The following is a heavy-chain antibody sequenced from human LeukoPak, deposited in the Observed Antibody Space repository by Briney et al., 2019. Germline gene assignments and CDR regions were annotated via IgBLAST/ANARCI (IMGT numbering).Heavy chain of an antibody. V-gene: IGHV3-33*06. J-gene: IGHJ4*02. D-gene: IGHD5-12*01. Sequence: HPGGSLRLSCAASGFTFSSYGMHWVRQAPGKGLEWVAVIWYDGSNKNYADSVKGRFTISRDNSKNTLYLQMNSLRAEDTAVYYCAKDCPVSSGYHGSAGYFDYWGQGPLVNVP. CDR3: AKDCPVSSGYHGSAGYFDY. CDR2: IWYDGSNK. CDR1: GFTFSSYG.